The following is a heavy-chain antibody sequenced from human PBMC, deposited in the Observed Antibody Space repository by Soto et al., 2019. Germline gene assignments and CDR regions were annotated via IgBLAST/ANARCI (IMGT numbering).Heavy chain of an antibody. J-gene: IGHJ4*02. CDR1: GFTLSEYG. V-gene: IGHV3-23*01. Sequence: ELQVLESGGGLVQPGGSLRLTCAASGFTLSEYGMSWVRQAPGKGLEWVSFVSGSGDSTYYTDSVKGRLTISRDSSKNTVCLQMNSLRAEDTAVYYCATSNYGERDWGQGTLVTVSS. CDR3: ATSNYGERD. D-gene: IGHD3-10*01. CDR2: VSGSGDST.